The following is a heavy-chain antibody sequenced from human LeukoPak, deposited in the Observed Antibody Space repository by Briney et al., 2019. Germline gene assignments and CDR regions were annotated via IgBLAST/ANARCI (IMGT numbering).Heavy chain of an antibody. CDR1: GDSISSSNW. D-gene: IGHD6-19*01. Sequence: PSETLSLTCTVSGDSISSSNWWSWVRQPPGKGLEWIGEIYHSGRTNYNPSLKSRVTISVDTSKNQFSLKLSSVTAADTAVYYCARVSPYSSGWYRGGYYFDYWGQGTLVTVSS. J-gene: IGHJ4*02. CDR3: ARVSPYSSGWYRGGYYFDY. V-gene: IGHV4-4*02. CDR2: IYHSGRT.